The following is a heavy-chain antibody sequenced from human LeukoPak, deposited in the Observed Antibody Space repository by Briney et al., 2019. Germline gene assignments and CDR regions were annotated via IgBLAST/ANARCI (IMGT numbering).Heavy chain of an antibody. D-gene: IGHD4-17*01. Sequence: SQTLSLTCAISGDSVSSNSAAWNWIRQSPSRGLKWLGRTYYRSKWYNDYAVSVKSRITINPDTSKNQFSLQLNSVTPEDTAVYYCAREGGTDYGDYPRYYGMDVWGQGTTVTVSS. CDR1: GDSVSSNSAA. CDR2: TYYRSKWYN. J-gene: IGHJ6*02. V-gene: IGHV6-1*01. CDR3: AREGGTDYGDYPRYYGMDV.